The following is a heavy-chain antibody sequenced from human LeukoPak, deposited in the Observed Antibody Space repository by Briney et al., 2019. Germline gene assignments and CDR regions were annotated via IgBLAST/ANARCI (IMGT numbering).Heavy chain of an antibody. J-gene: IGHJ6*03. V-gene: IGHV4-39*01. CDR1: GGSISSSHYY. Sequence: SETLSLTCTVSGGSISSSHYYWGWIRQTPGKGLEWIGTIYYSGTTYYNPSLESRATISEDMSKNQFSLTLRSVTAADTAVYYCARQISDYYYYYIDVWGKGTTVTVSS. CDR2: IYYSGTT. CDR3: ARQISDYYYYYIDV. D-gene: IGHD3-10*01.